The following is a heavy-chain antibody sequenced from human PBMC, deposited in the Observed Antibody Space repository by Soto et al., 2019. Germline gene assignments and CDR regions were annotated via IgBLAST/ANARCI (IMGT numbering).Heavy chain of an antibody. CDR2: ISYDGSSK. D-gene: IGHD3-22*01. J-gene: IGHJ4*02. Sequence: QVQLVESGGGVVQPGRSLRLSCAASRFTFSSYGMHWVRQAPGKGLEWVAVISYDGSSKYYADSVKGRFTISRDNSKNTLYLQMNSLRAEDTAVYYCAKDRERSSGYYFVPVYWGQGTLVTVSS. V-gene: IGHV3-30*18. CDR1: RFTFSSYG. CDR3: AKDRERSSGYYFVPVY.